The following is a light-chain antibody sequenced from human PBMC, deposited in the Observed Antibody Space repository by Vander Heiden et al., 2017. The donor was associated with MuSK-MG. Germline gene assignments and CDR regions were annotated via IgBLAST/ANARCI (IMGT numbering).Light chain of an antibody. CDR2: DVS. J-gene: IGLJ3*02. V-gene: IGLV2-14*01. CDR3: SSYTSSSLRV. CDR1: SSDVGGYNY. Sequence: QSALTQPASVYGSPGQSLTISCTGTSSDVGGYNYVSWYHQPPANAPNLMIYDVSNRPAGVANRFSGSKAGNTAALTISGLQAEDDAEYYCSSYTSSSLRVFGGGTKLTVL.